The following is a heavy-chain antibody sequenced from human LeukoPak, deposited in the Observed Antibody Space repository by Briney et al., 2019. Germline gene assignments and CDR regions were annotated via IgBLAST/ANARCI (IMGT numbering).Heavy chain of an antibody. D-gene: IGHD3-10*01. V-gene: IGHV3-15*01. Sequence: GGSLRLSCAASGFPFSNAWMSWVRQAPGKGRERVGRIKSKTDGGKTDYAARVQGRFSISRDDSENTLYLQLNGLNTEDTAVYYCSTVSPYYGSGTTSPDSWGQGTLVVVSS. J-gene: IGHJ4*02. CDR3: STVSPYYGSGTTSPDS. CDR1: GFPFSNAW. CDR2: IKSKTDGGKT.